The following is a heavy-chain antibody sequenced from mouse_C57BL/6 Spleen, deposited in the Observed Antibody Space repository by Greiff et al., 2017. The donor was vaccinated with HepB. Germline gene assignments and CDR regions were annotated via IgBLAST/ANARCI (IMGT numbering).Heavy chain of an antibody. D-gene: IGHD2-13*01. J-gene: IGHJ3*01. CDR1: GFTFKNND. CDR3: ASDFFGY. V-gene: IGHV14-3*01. Sequence: EVQLQESVAELVRPGASVKLSCTASGFTFKNNDMHWVKQRPEQGLEWIGRIDPANGNTTYAPKFQGKATITADTSSNTAYLQLSSLTSEDTAIYYCASDFFGYWGQGTPVTVAA. CDR2: IDPANGNT.